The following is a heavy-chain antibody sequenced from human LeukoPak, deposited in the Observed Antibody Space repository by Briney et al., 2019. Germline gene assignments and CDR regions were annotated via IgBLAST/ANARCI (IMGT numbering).Heavy chain of an antibody. CDR1: GGSINSSSYY. D-gene: IGHD3-22*01. CDR2: IYYGGST. CDR3: ASLPTVYSRGYLAL. J-gene: IGHJ4*02. V-gene: IGHV4-39*07. Sequence: PSEILSLTCAVSGGSINSSSYYWGWIRQPPGKGLEWIGSIYYGGSTYYNPSLKSRVTISVDMSKNQFSLKLSSVTAADTAVYYCASLPTVYSRGYLALWGQGTLVTVSS.